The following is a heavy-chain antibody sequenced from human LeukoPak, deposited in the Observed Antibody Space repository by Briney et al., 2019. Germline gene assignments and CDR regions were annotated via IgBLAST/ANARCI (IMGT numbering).Heavy chain of an antibody. J-gene: IGHJ4*02. D-gene: IGHD3-10*01. Sequence: ASVKVSCKASGYTFTSYDINWVRQATGQGLEWMGWMNPNSGNTGYAQKFQGRVTMTRNTSISTAYMELSSLRSEDTAVYYCARDGSGSYPLDYWGQGTLVTVSS. V-gene: IGHV1-8*01. CDR1: GYTFTSYD. CDR3: ARDGSGSYPLDY. CDR2: MNPNSGNT.